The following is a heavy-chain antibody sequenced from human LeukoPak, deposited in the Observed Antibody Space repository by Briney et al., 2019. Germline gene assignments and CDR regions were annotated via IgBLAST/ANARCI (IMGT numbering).Heavy chain of an antibody. V-gene: IGHV1-2*02. J-gene: IGHJ5*02. D-gene: IGHD6-6*01. CDR2: INPNSGGT. CDR3: ARVIAARNWFDP. Sequence: GASVKVSCKASGCTSTGYYMHWGRQAPGQGLEWMGWINPNSGGTNYAQKFQGRVTITRDMSISTAYMELSRLRSADTAVYYRARVIAARNWFDPWSQRPLVTVSS. CDR1: GCTSTGYY.